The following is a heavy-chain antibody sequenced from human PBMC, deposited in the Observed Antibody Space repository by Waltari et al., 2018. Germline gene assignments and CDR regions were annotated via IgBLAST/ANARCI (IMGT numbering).Heavy chain of an antibody. V-gene: IGHV4-59*08. J-gene: IGHJ4*02. CDR1: GDSFRSYY. CDR2: VYYPGST. CDR3: ARRRYYDSSGYYLDY. D-gene: IGHD3-22*01. Sequence: QVQLQESGPGLVKPSETLSLTCTVPGDSFRSYYWRWIRQPPGKGLEWIGYVYYPGSTNYNPSLKSRVTISVDASKNQFSLKLSSMTAADTAMYYCARRRYYDSSGYYLDYWGQGTLVTVSS.